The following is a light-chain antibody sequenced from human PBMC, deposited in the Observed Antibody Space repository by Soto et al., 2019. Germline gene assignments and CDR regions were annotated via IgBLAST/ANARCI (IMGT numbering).Light chain of an antibody. Sequence: EMVLTQSPATLSVSPGERATLSCRASQSVSSNLAWYQQKPGQAPRLLISGASNRATGIPARFSGSGSGTDFTLTISSLQSEDFAVYYCQHYNNWPYTFGQGTKLEIK. V-gene: IGKV3-15*01. CDR3: QHYNNWPYT. CDR1: QSVSSN. CDR2: GAS. J-gene: IGKJ2*01.